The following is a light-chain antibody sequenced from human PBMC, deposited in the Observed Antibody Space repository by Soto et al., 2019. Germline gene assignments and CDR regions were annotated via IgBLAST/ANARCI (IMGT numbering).Light chain of an antibody. CDR1: PRVGSD. V-gene: IGKV3D-15*01. CDR3: QQYKRWPRT. CDR2: DXF. Sequence: EIVMTQSPATLSVSPAERASLSCRASPRVGSDLAWYQQNPGQAPRLXIDDXFTMATGGPTRISGSGSATEFPLPISSMQSEDFSDYYLQQYKRWPRTFGGGTKVDIK. J-gene: IGKJ4*01.